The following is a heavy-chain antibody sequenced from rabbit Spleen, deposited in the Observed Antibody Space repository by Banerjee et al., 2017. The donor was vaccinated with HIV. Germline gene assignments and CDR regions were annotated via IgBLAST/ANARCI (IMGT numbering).Heavy chain of an antibody. V-gene: IGHV1S40*01. J-gene: IGHJ6*01. CDR3: ARDTGTSFSSYGMAL. D-gene: IGHD7-1*01. CDR1: GFSFSSNEY. Sequence: QSLEESGGDLVKPEGSLTLTCTASGFSFSSNEYMCWVRQAPGKGLEWISCIAGDSSGFTYSATWAKGRFTCSKTSSTAVTLQMTSLTVADTATYFCARDTGTSFSSYGMALWGPGTLVTVS. CDR2: IAGDSSGFT.